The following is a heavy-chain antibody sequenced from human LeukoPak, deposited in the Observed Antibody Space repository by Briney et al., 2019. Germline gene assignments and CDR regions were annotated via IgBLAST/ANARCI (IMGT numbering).Heavy chain of an antibody. J-gene: IGHJ4*02. Sequence: GGSLRLSCAASGFTFSNSDMEWVRQAPGKGLEWVSSITPSSTYIYYAESMRGRFTVSRDNAKNSLYLQMNSLTAEDTAVYYCVRNLNSPIAVAGSDYWGQGTLVTVSS. CDR2: ITPSSTYI. CDR3: VRNLNSPIAVAGSDY. D-gene: IGHD6-19*01. CDR1: GFTFSNSD. V-gene: IGHV3-21*01.